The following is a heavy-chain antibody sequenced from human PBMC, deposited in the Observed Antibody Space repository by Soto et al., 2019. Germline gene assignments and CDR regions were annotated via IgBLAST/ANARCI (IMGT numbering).Heavy chain of an antibody. J-gene: IGHJ4*02. V-gene: IGHV1-18*04. Sequence: GASVKVSCKASGYTFLSYGITWVRQAPGQGLEWMGWISTYNGDTTYAQKLHGRATLTTDTSTSTVYMELRSLRSDDTAMYYCKRPGNCYGGSCHSQHWGQGTLVTVSS. CDR2: ISTYNGDT. CDR1: GYTFLSYG. CDR3: KRPGNCYGGSCHSQH. D-gene: IGHD2-15*01.